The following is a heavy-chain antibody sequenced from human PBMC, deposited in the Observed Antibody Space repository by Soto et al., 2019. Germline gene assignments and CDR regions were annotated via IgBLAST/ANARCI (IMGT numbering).Heavy chain of an antibody. J-gene: IGHJ6*02. Sequence: PSETLSLTCAVSGYSISSGYYCGWIRQPPGKGLEWIGSIYHSGSTYYNPSLKSRVTISVDTSKNQFSLKLSSVTAADTAVYYCAREAGIAVAGQRYYYYYYGMDVWGQGTTVTVSS. D-gene: IGHD6-19*01. CDR1: GYSISSGYY. CDR3: AREAGIAVAGQRYYYYYYGMDV. V-gene: IGHV4-38-2*02. CDR2: IYHSGST.